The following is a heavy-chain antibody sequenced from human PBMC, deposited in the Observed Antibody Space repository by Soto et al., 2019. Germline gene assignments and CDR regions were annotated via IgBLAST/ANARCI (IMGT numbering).Heavy chain of an antibody. CDR1: GYTFTSSD. CDR3: ARGSRLFKMGYCSSTSCLEFDY. J-gene: IGHJ4*02. CDR2: MNPNSGNT. D-gene: IGHD2-2*01. V-gene: IGHV1-8*01. Sequence: ASVKVSCKASGYTFTSSDIKWVRQATGQGLEWMGWMNPNSGNTGYAQKFQGRVTMTRNTSISTAYMELSSLRSEDTAVYYCARGSRLFKMGYCSSTSCLEFDYWGQGTLVTVCS.